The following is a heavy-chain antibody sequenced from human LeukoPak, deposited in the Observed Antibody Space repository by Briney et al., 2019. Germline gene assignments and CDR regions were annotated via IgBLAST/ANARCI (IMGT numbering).Heavy chain of an antibody. CDR1: GFTFSSYS. V-gene: IGHV3-21*04. D-gene: IGHD1-26*01. J-gene: IGHJ4*02. CDR2: ISSSSIYI. CDR3: AKGGKWDVTPFDY. Sequence: SGGSLRLSCAASGFTFSSYSMNWVRQAPGKGLEWVSSISSSSIYIYYADSLKGRFTISRDNAKNSLYLQMNSLRAEDTAVYYCAKGGKWDVTPFDYWGQGTLVTVSS.